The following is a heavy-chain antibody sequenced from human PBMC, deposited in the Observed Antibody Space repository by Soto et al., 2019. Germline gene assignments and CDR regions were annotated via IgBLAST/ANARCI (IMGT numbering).Heavy chain of an antibody. CDR2: ISAYNGNT. V-gene: IGHV1-18*04. CDR3: ARDRSLPGKPQPFDY. CDR1: GYTFTSYG. J-gene: IGHJ4*02. Sequence: GASVKVSCKASGYTFTSYGISWVRQAPGQGLEWMGWISAYNGNTNYAQKLQGRVTMTTDTSTSTAYMELRSLRSDDTAVYYCARDRSLPGKPQPFDYWGQGTMVTVPS.